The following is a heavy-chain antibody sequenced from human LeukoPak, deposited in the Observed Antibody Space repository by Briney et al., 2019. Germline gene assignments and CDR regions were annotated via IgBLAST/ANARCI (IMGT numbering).Heavy chain of an antibody. D-gene: IGHD2-2*01. CDR1: GFTFDDYG. J-gene: IGHJ3*02. CDR3: ARGYCTSTSCYGVAAFDI. CDR2: INWNGGST. Sequence: PGGSRRLSXAASGFTFDDYGMSWVRQAPGKGVEWVSGINWNGGSTCYADSVKGRFTTSRNNAKNSLYLQMNSLRAEDTALYYCARGYCTSTSCYGVAAFDIWGQGTMVTVSS. V-gene: IGHV3-20*04.